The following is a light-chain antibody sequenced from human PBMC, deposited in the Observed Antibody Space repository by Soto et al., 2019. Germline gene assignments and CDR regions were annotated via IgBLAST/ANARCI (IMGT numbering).Light chain of an antibody. V-gene: IGKV1-39*01. CDR3: QQTYSVPWT. J-gene: IGKJ1*01. CDR2: AAS. Sequence: DIQMTQSPSSLSASVGDRVTITCRASQTIIRYLNWYQQKSLKAPKLLISAASSLQSGVPSRFNGGRSATDFTLTINSLQPEDSATYYCQQTYSVPWTFGQGTNLEIK. CDR1: QTIIRY.